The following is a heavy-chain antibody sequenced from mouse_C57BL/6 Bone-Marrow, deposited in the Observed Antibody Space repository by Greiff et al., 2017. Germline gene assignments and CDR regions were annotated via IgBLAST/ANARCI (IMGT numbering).Heavy chain of an antibody. CDR1: GYTFTSYW. Sequence: QVHVKQPGTELVKPGASVKLSCKASGYTFTSYWMHWVKQRPGQGLEWIGNINPSNGGTNYNETFKSRATLTVDKSSSTAYMQLSSLTSEDSAVYYCARGYYGNFAWFAYWGQGTLVTVSA. D-gene: IGHD2-1*01. V-gene: IGHV1-53*01. CDR3: ARGYYGNFAWFAY. J-gene: IGHJ3*01. CDR2: INPSNGGT.